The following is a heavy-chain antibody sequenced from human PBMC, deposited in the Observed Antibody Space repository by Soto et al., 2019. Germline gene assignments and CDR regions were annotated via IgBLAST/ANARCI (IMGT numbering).Heavy chain of an antibody. Sequence: QVQLQESGPGLVRPSETLSLTCTVSGGSITGYYWSWILQPTGKGLEWIAYIYYSGKTNYNPSLKSRVTISLDPSKNQVSLKINSVTAADTAIYYRVRHDYGATLGDCWGQGTLVTVSS. CDR2: IYYSGKT. V-gene: IGHV4-59*08. CDR3: VRHDYGATLGDC. CDR1: GGSITGYY. J-gene: IGHJ4*02. D-gene: IGHD4-17*01.